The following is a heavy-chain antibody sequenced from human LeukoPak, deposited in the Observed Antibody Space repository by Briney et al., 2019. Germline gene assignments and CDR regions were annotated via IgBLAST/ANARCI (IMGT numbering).Heavy chain of an antibody. CDR3: AGEEGIAAAAAIYYYGMDV. Sequence: ASVKVSCKASGDTFSSYAISWVRQAPGQGLEWMGRIIPILGIANYAQKFQGRVTITADKSTSTAYMELSSLRSEDTAVYYCAGEEGIAAAAAIYYYGMDVWGQGTTVTVSS. D-gene: IGHD6-13*01. V-gene: IGHV1-69*04. CDR2: IIPILGIA. CDR1: GDTFSSYA. J-gene: IGHJ6*02.